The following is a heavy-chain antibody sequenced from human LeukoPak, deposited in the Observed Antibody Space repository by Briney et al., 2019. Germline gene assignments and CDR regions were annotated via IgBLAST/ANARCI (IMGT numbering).Heavy chain of an antibody. Sequence: GGSLRLSCAASGFTFSSYWMHWVRQAPGKGLVWVSRINSDGSSTIYADSVKGRFTISRDNAKNSVYLQMKRLRAEDTALYYCARGSGSSWYFYFDYWGQGTLVTVSS. J-gene: IGHJ4*02. CDR1: GFTFSSYW. CDR2: INSDGSST. D-gene: IGHD6-13*01. CDR3: ARGSGSSWYFYFDY. V-gene: IGHV3-74*01.